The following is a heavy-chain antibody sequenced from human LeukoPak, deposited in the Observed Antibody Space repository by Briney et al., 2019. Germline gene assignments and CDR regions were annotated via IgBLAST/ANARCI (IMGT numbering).Heavy chain of an antibody. V-gene: IGHV4-39*01. CDR1: GGSISSSSYY. Sequence: SETLSLTCTVSGGSISSSSYYWGWIRQPPGKGLEWIGSIYYSGSTYYNPSLKSRVTISVDTSKNQFSLKLSSVTAADTAVYYCASRPRAGEKGPFDYWGQGTLVTVSS. CDR2: IYYSGST. CDR3: ASRPRAGEKGPFDY. D-gene: IGHD4-17*01. J-gene: IGHJ4*02.